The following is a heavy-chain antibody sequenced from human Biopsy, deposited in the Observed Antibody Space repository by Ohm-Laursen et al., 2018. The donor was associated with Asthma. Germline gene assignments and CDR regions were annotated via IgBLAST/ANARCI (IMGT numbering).Heavy chain of an antibody. CDR2: IAPNRGGT. V-gene: IGHV1-2*06. J-gene: IGHJ2*01. CDR3: ARIKIRNGAGTDRYFDL. Sequence: ASVKVACKASGYPFTDYSAHWVRQAPGQGLEWMGRIAPNRGGTNCAQKFLGRVTMTRDTSVNTAFMVLSRLRSDDTAVYYCARIKIRNGAGTDRYFDLWGRGTLVTVSS. CDR1: GYPFTDYS. D-gene: IGHD3-16*01.